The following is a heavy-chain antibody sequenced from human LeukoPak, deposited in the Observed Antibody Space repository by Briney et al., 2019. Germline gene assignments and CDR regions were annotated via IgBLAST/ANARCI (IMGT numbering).Heavy chain of an antibody. V-gene: IGHV3-30*02. CDR1: GFSFSTYG. J-gene: IGHJ6*04. D-gene: IGHD3-10*02. CDR2: IRHDGSSK. Sequence: AGGSLRLSCVASGFSFSTYGMHWVRQAPGKGLEWVAFIRHDGSSKYYADSVKGRFTISRDNAKNSLYLQMNSLRAEDTAVYYCAELGITMIGGVWGKGTTVTISS. CDR3: AELGITMIGGV.